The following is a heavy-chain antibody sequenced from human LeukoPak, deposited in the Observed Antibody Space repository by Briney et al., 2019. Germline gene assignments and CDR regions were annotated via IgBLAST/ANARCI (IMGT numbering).Heavy chain of an antibody. CDR3: ARLGRCSGGSCYLVEYY. D-gene: IGHD2-15*01. Sequence: ASVKVSCKASGYTFTSYGISWVRQAPGQGLEWMGWISAYSGNTNYAQKLQGRVTMTTDTSTSTAYMELRSLRSDDTAVYYCARLGRCSGGSCYLVEYYWGQGTLVTVSS. CDR1: GYTFTSYG. J-gene: IGHJ4*02. CDR2: ISAYSGNT. V-gene: IGHV1-18*01.